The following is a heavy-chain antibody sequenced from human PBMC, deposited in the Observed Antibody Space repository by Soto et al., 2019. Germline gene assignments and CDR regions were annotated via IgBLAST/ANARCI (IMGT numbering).Heavy chain of an antibody. D-gene: IGHD3-9*01. CDR3: ARDPYDILTGSFDY. J-gene: IGHJ4*02. CDR1: GYSISRGYY. CDR2: IYHSGST. Sequence: XETRSLTCSVAGYSISRGYYWGWIRQPPGKGLEWIGSIYHSGSTYYNPSLKSRVTISVDTSKNQFSLKLSSVTAADTAVYYCARDPYDILTGSFDYWGQGTLVTVSS. V-gene: IGHV4-38-2*02.